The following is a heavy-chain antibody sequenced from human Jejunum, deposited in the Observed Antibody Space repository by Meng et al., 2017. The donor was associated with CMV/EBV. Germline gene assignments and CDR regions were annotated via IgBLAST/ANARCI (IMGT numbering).Heavy chain of an antibody. CDR2: IYGGGAT. D-gene: IGHD3-10*01. J-gene: IGHJ6*02. CDR3: ARGIDYFGSGSPRIYAVDV. CDR1: VSSQC. V-gene: IGHV3-66*02. Sequence: VSSQCRSWVRQAPGKGLEWVSVIYGGGATYYADSVRGRFTISRDSPENTLYLQLNSLRPEDAAVYYCARGIDYFGSGSPRIYAVDVWGQGTMVTVSS.